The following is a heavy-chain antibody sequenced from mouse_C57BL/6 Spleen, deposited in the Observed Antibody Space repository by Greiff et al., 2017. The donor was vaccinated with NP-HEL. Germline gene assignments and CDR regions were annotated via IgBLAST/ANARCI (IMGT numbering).Heavy chain of an antibody. CDR1: GYAFSSSW. J-gene: IGHJ3*01. V-gene: IGHV1-82*01. D-gene: IGHD4-1*01. Sequence: QVQLQQSGPELVKPGASVKISCKASGYAFSSSWMNWVKQRPGKGLEWIGRIYPGDGDTNYNGKFKGKATLTADKSSSTAYMQLSSLTSEDSAVYFCARELGQGIAYWGQGTLVTVSA. CDR2: IYPGDGDT. CDR3: ARELGQGIAY.